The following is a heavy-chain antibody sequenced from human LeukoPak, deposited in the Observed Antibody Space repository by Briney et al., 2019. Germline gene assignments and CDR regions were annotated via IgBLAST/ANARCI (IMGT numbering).Heavy chain of an antibody. CDR2: IYHSGTS. J-gene: IGHJ5*01. CDR1: GYSITSGYY. D-gene: IGHD4-17*01. V-gene: IGHV4-38-2*01. CDR3: ASHEPTGGNWFDS. Sequence: SETLSLTCAVSGYSITSGYYWGWIRQPPGKGLEWIGSIYHSGTSHYNPSLKSRVTISVDTSKNHFSLKLTSVPAADTAIYYCASHEPTGGNWFDSWGQRTLVTVSS.